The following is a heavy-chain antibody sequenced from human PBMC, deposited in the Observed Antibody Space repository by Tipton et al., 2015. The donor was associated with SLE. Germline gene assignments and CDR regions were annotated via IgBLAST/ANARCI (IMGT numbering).Heavy chain of an antibody. D-gene: IGHD5-12*01. CDR1: GGSISSGSYY. J-gene: IGHJ4*02. CDR3: ARDDLLYGGYGDY. CDR2: IYYTGST. Sequence: TLSLTCTVSGGSISSGSYYWSWIRQPAGKGLEWIGYIYYTGSTYYNPSLKSRVTISVDTSKNQFSLKLSSVTAADTAVYYCARDDLLYGGYGDYWGQGTLVTVSS. V-gene: IGHV4-61*10.